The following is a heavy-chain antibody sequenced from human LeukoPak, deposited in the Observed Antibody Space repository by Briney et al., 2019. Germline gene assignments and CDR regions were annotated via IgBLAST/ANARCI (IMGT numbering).Heavy chain of an antibody. CDR2: IYTSGST. D-gene: IGHD4-11*01. V-gene: IGHV4-61*02. J-gene: IGHJ5*02. CDR3: ARNLEHDYSNYFDP. Sequence: SQTLSLTCTVSGGSISSGSYYWSWIRQPAGKGLEWIGRIYTSGSTNYNPSLKSRVTISVDTSKNQFSLKLSSVTAADTAVYYCARNLEHDYSNYFDPWGQGTLVTVSS. CDR1: GGSISSGSYY.